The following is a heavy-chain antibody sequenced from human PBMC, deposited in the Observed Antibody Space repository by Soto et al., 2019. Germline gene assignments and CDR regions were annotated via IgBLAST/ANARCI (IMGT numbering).Heavy chain of an antibody. CDR3: ARDGRGYSYGLDY. D-gene: IGHD5-18*01. CDR1: GFTFSSYW. J-gene: IGHJ4*02. V-gene: IGHV3-7*03. Sequence: GGSLRLSCAASGFTFSSYWMSWVRQAPGKGLEWVANIKQDGSEKYYVDSVKGRFTISRDNAKNSLYLQMNSLRAEDTAVYYCARDGRGYSYGLDYWGQGTLVTVSS. CDR2: IKQDGSEK.